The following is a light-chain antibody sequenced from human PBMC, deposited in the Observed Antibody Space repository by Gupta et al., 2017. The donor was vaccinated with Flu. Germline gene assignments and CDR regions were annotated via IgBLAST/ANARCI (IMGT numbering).Light chain of an antibody. CDR1: SSNIGSNS. J-gene: IGLJ2*01. Sequence: QSVLTQPPSASGTPGQRVSIPCSGSSSNIGSNSVYWYQPLPGTAPKLLIYGNNQRPSGVPDRFAGSKSGTSASLAISGLRSEDEADYYCAAWDDSLSGPVFGGGTKLTV. CDR3: AAWDDSLSGPV. V-gene: IGLV1-47*01. CDR2: GNN.